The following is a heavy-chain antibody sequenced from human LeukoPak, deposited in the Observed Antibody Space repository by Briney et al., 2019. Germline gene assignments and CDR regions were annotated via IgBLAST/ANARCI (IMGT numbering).Heavy chain of an antibody. D-gene: IGHD3-3*01. CDR1: GYTFTSYA. J-gene: IGHJ6*02. CDR2: INAGNGNT. CDR3: ARLYDPKYYYYGMDV. Sequence: ASVKVSCKASGYTFTSYAMHWVRQAPGQRLEWMGWINAGNGNTKYSQKFQGRVTITRDTSASTAHMELSSLRSEDTAVYYCARLYDPKYYYYGMDVWGQGTTVTVSS. V-gene: IGHV1-3*01.